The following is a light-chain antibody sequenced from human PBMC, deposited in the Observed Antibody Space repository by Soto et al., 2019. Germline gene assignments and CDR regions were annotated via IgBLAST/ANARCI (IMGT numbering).Light chain of an antibody. J-gene: IGKJ5*01. V-gene: IGKV3-15*01. CDR2: DAS. CDR1: QSVSSN. CDR3: QQYHNWPIT. Sequence: EIVMTQSPATLSVSPGERATLSVRASQSVSSNLAWHQQKPGQAPRILMYDASTRATGISARFSGSGSGTEFTLTISSLQSEDFAVYYCQQYHNWPITFGQGTRLEIK.